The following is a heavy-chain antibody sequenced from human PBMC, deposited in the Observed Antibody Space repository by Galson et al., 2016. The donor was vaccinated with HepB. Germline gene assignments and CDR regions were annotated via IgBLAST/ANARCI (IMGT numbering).Heavy chain of an antibody. Sequence: PALVKPTQTHTLTCTFSGFSLTTSGVGVGWIRQPQGKVLEWLALIYWDDDKRYSPSLKSRLTITKDTSKNEVVLTVTNMDHVYTATYYCAHRPGGYNHGGPCVDFWGRGTQVTVAS. CDR3: AHRPGGYNHGGPCVDF. V-gene: IGHV2-5*02. CDR1: GFSLTTSGVG. D-gene: IGHD5-18*01. CDR2: IYWDDDK. J-gene: IGHJ2*01.